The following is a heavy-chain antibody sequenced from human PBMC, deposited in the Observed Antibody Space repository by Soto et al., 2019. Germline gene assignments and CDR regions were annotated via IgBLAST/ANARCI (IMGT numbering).Heavy chain of an antibody. V-gene: IGHV3-11*06. J-gene: IGHJ6*02. CDR1: GFTFSDYY. CDR3: ARDIVVVPAAMIFDYYYGMDV. D-gene: IGHD2-2*01. CDR2: ISSSSSYT. Sequence: PGGSLRLSCAASGFTFSDYYMSWIRQAPGKGLEWVPYISSSSSYTNYADSVKGRFTISRDNAKNSLYLQMNSLRAEDTAVYYCARDIVVVPAAMIFDYYYGMDVWGQGTTVTVSS.